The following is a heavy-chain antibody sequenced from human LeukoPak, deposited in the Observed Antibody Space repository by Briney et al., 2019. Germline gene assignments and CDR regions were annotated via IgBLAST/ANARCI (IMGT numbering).Heavy chain of an antibody. V-gene: IGHV4-34*01. Sequence: PSETLSLTCAVYGGSFSGYYWSWIRQPPGKGLEWIGEINHSGSTNYNPSLKSRVTISVDTSKNQFSRKLSSVTAADTAVYYCARYSRIAARPDPVHYYGMDVWGQGTTVTVSS. D-gene: IGHD6-6*01. CDR1: GGSFSGYY. CDR3: ARYSRIAARPDPVHYYGMDV. CDR2: INHSGST. J-gene: IGHJ6*02.